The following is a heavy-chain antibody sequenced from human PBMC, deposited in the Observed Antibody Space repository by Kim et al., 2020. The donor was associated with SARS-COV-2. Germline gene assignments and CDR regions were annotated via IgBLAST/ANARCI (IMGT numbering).Heavy chain of an antibody. CDR1: GGLISSYY. V-gene: IGHV4-59*13. CDR2: IFDSGNT. D-gene: IGHD3-16*01. J-gene: IGHJ5*02. CDR3: ARDRGPPLRNYNWFDP. Sequence: SETLSLTCTVSGGLISSYYWSWIRQPPGRGLEWIGNIFDSGNTNYNPSLKSRVTITVDTSENQFSLMLNSVTAADTAVYYCARDRGPPLRNYNWFDPWGQGILVTVSS.